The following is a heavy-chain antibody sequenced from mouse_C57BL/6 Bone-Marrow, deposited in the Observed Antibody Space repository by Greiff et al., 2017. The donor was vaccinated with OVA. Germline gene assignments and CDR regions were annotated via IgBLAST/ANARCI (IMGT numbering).Heavy chain of an antibody. CDR1: GYTFTDYY. J-gene: IGHJ2*01. CDR2: IYPGSGNT. Sequence: VKLQESGAELVRPGASVKLSCKASGYTFTDYYINWVKQRPGQGLEWIARIYPGSGNTYYNEKFKGKATLTAEKSSSTAYMQLSSLTSEDSAVYFCASGDGYYVDYWGQVTTLTVSS. D-gene: IGHD2-3*01. V-gene: IGHV1-76*01. CDR3: ASGDGYYVDY.